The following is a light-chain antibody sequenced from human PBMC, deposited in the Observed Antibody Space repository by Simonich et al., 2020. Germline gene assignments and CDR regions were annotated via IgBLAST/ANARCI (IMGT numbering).Light chain of an antibody. J-gene: IGLJ2*01. Sequence: QSVLTQPPSVSGAPGQRVTISCTGISSNIGAGYDVHWYQPLPGTAPKLLISGNTNRPSGVPDRFSGSKSGTSASLAITGLQAEDEADYYCQSYDSSLSGCVVFGGGTKLTVL. CDR3: QSYDSSLSGCVV. CDR2: GNT. V-gene: IGLV1-40*01. CDR1: SSNIGAGYD.